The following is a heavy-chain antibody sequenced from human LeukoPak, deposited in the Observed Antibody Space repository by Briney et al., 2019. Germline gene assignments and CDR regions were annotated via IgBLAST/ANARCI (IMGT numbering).Heavy chain of an antibody. V-gene: IGHV3-23*01. CDR3: ATPDYGDYFFDY. CDR1: GFTFSSYA. Sequence: QPGASLRLSCAASGFTFSSYAMSWVRQAPGKGLEWVSAISGGGGSTYYAGSVKGRFTISRDNSKNTLYLQMNSLRAEDTAVYYCATPDYGDYFFDYWGQGTLVTVSS. CDR2: ISGGGGST. J-gene: IGHJ4*02. D-gene: IGHD4-17*01.